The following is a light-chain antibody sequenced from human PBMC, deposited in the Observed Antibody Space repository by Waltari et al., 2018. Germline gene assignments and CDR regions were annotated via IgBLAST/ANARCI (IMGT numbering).Light chain of an antibody. CDR3: QSYDISLSGYV. J-gene: IGLJ1*01. V-gene: IGLV1-40*01. CDR2: GNS. Sequence: QSVLTHPPSVPGPPGQRVTLPCNGSRSNIGAGYHVPWYQHLPGTAPKPLIHGNSTRPSGVPDRFSGSKSGTSASLAITGLQADDEADYYCQSYDISLSGYVFGTGTKVTVL. CDR1: RSNIGAGYH.